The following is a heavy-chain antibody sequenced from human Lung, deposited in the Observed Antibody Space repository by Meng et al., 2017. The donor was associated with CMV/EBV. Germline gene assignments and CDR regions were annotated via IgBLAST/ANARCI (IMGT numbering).Heavy chain of an antibody. Sequence: SCAASTFTFNTYPMHWVRQAPGKGLQWVAVISYDGNNKFYGDSVKGRFTISRDNSENTLYLEMNSLRTDDTAVYYGARGPSPTMNTRVAGDYWGRGTLVTVSS. CDR1: TFTFNTYP. CDR2: ISYDGNNK. D-gene: IGHD2-15*01. CDR3: ARGPSPTMNTRVAGDY. J-gene: IGHJ4*02. V-gene: IGHV3-30-3*01.